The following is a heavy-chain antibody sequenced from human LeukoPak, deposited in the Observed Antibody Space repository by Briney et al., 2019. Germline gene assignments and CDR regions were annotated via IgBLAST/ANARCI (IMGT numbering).Heavy chain of an antibody. CDR3: AKDGDYGGNYMDV. CDR1: GFTFSSYG. D-gene: IGHD4-23*01. V-gene: IGHV3-33*06. J-gene: IGHJ6*03. Sequence: PGGSLRLSCAASGFTFSSYGMHWVRQAPGKGLEWVAVIWYDGSNKYYADSVKGRFTISRDNSKNTLYLQMNSLRAEDTAVYYCAKDGDYGGNYMDVWGKGTTVTVSS. CDR2: IWYDGSNK.